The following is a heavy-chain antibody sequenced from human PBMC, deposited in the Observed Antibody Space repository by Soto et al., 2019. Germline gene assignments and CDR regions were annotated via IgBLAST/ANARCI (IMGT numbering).Heavy chain of an antibody. CDR2: IRYVGSNK. Sequence: QVQLVESGGGVVQPGRSLRLSCAASGFTFSSYGMHWVRQAPGKGLEWEAVIRYVGSNKYYAVSVKGRFTISRDNSKNPSYLHMNSLSVGVTGVYYYAIDARVGTAKDTTGGDAFDIWGQGTMVTVSS. CDR3: AIDARVGTAKDTTGGDAFDI. J-gene: IGHJ3*02. V-gene: IGHV3-33*01. D-gene: IGHD5-18*01. CDR1: GFTFSSYG.